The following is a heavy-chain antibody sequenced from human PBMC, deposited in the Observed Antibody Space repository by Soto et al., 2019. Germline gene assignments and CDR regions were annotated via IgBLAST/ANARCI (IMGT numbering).Heavy chain of an antibody. V-gene: IGHV1-69*13. D-gene: IGHD2-15*01. CDR1: GGTFSSYA. Sequence: ASVKVSCKASGGTFSSYAISWVRQAPGQGLEWMGGIIPIFGTANYAQKFQGRVTITADESTSTAYMELGSLRSEDPAVYYCARAVDDATVVAATRASYYYYYYGMDVWGQGTTVTVSS. CDR3: ARAVDDATVVAATRASYYYYYYGMDV. CDR2: IIPIFGTA. J-gene: IGHJ6*02.